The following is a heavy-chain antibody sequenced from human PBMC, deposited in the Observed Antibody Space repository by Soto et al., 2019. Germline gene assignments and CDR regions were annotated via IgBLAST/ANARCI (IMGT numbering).Heavy chain of an antibody. CDR2: LYYSGNT. V-gene: IGHV4-39*01. Sequence: QLQLQESGPGLVKPSETLSLTCTVSGGSISSSRYYWGWIRQPPGKGLEWIGSLYYSGNTYYNPSLKSRVTISVDTSRNQFSLKLSSVTAADTAVYYCATPSLAYGAVDYWGQGTLVTVSS. CDR1: GGSISSSRYY. J-gene: IGHJ4*02. D-gene: IGHD3-10*01. CDR3: ATPSLAYGAVDY.